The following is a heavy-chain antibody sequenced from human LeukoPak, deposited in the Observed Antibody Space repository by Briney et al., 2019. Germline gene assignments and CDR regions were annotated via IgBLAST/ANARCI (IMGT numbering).Heavy chain of an antibody. J-gene: IGHJ4*02. D-gene: IGHD3-10*01. CDR1: GDSVSSNSAA. V-gene: IGHV6-1*01. CDR3: ARDPMVRGVKGFDH. Sequence: LSQTLSLTCAISGDSVSSNSAAWNWIRQSLSRGLEWLGRTYYRSKWYNDYAVSVKSRITINPDTSKNQFSLQLNSVTPEDTAVYYCARDPMVRGVKGFDHWGQGTLVTVSS. CDR2: TYYRSKWYN.